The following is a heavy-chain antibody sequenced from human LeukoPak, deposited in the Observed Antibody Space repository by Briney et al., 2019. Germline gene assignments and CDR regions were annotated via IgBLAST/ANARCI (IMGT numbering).Heavy chain of an antibody. J-gene: IGHJ3*02. CDR1: GYTFTSYG. Sequence: ASVKVSCKASGYTFTSYGISWVRQAPGQGLEWMGWMNPNSGNTGYAQKFQGRVTMTRNTSISTAYMELSSLRSEDTAVYYCAKRATILGDAFDIGAKGQWSPSLQ. CDR3: AKRATILGDAFDI. D-gene: IGHD5-24*01. V-gene: IGHV1-8*02. CDR2: MNPNSGNT.